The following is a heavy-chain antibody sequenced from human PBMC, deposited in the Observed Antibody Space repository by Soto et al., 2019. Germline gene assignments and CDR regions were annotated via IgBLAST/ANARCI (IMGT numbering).Heavy chain of an antibody. D-gene: IGHD2-21*02. CDR3: ARDRGIVVVTAITYYYGMDV. CDR2: MIPNFGKA. V-gene: IGHV1-8*01. Sequence: ASVKVSCKASGYTFTSYDINWVRQATGQRLEWMGGMIPNFGKANYAQKFQGRVTMTGNDSTSTAYMELSSLRSEDTAVYYCARDRGIVVVTAITYYYGMDVWGQGTTVTVSS. CDR1: GYTFTSYD. J-gene: IGHJ6*02.